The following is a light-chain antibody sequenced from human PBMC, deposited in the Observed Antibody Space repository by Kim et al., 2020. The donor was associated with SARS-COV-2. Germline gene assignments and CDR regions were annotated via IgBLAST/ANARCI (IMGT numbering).Light chain of an antibody. CDR2: KDT. CDR3: QSADISDTFWV. V-gene: IGLV3-25*03. CDR1: ALPKKY. Sequence: SYELTQPPSVSLSPGQTARITCSGDALPKKYAYWFQQKPGQAPVLVMSKDTARLSGIPERFSGSTSGSTVTLSISRVPAEDGGDYYCQSADISDTFWV. J-gene: IGLJ3*02.